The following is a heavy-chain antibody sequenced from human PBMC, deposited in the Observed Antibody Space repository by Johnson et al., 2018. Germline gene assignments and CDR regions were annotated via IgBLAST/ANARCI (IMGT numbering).Heavy chain of an antibody. CDR2: ISSSSSTI. CDR1: GFTFSSYS. Sequence: EVQLLESGGGLVQPGGSLRLSCAASGFTFSSYSMNWVRQAPGKGLEWVSYISSSSSTIYYADSVKGRFTISRDNAKNSLYLQMNSLRAEDSAVYYCAITTMIDAFDIWGQGTMVTVSS. J-gene: IGHJ3*02. D-gene: IGHD3-22*01. CDR3: AITTMIDAFDI. V-gene: IGHV3-48*01.